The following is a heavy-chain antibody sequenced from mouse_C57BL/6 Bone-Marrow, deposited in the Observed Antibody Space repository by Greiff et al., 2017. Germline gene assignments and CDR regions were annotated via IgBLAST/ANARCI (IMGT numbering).Heavy chain of an antibody. J-gene: IGHJ1*03. Sequence: QVQLKESGAELARPGASVKLSCKASGYTFTSYGISWVKQRTGQGLEWIGEIYPRSGNTYYNEKFKGKATLTADKSSSTAYMELRSLTSEDSSVYFCATDYYGSSYWWYFDVWGTGTTVTVSS. CDR3: ATDYYGSSYWWYFDV. V-gene: IGHV1-81*01. CDR2: IYPRSGNT. CDR1: GYTFTSYG. D-gene: IGHD1-1*01.